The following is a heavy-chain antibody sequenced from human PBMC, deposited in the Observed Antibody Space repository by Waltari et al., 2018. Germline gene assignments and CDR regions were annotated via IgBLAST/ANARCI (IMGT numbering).Heavy chain of an antibody. CDR1: GGSISSHY. D-gene: IGHD3-10*01. Sequence: QVQLQESGPGLVKPSETLSLTCTVSGGSISSHYWSWIRQPPGKGLEWIGYIYYSGSTNYNPSLKSRVTISVDTSKNQFSLKLSSVTAADTAVYYCARDPSPSMVQGVIIQNYYYYGMDVWGQGTTVTVSS. V-gene: IGHV4-59*11. J-gene: IGHJ6*02. CDR3: ARDPSPSMVQGVIIQNYYYYGMDV. CDR2: IYYSGST.